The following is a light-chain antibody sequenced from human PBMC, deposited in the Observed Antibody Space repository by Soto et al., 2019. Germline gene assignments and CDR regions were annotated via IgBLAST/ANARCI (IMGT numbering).Light chain of an antibody. CDR3: KQYNTWPPFT. V-gene: IGKV3D-15*01. CDR1: QYINTR. Sequence: EIVLTQSPATLSSFPGDRVTLSFRASQYINTRLAWYQHRPGQAPRLLIYQTSLRAAGIPARFSGSGSGTEFTLTISSLQSEDFAVYYCKQYNTWPPFTFGQGTRLEI. J-gene: IGKJ5*01. CDR2: QTS.